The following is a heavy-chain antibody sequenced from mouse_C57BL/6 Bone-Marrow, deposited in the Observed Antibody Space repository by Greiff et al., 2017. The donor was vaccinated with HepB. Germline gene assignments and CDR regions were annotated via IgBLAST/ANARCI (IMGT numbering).Heavy chain of an antibody. CDR3: AREGGYYSNWNQAWFAY. D-gene: IGHD2-5*01. J-gene: IGHJ3*01. CDR2: INPYNGGT. Sequence: VQLKESGPVLVKPGASVKMSCKASGYTFTDYYMNWVKQSHGKSLEWIGVINPYNGGTSYNQKFKGKATLTVDKSSSTAYMELNSLTSEDSAVYYCAREGGYYSNWNQAWFAYWGQGTLVTVSA. V-gene: IGHV1-19*01. CDR1: GYTFTDYY.